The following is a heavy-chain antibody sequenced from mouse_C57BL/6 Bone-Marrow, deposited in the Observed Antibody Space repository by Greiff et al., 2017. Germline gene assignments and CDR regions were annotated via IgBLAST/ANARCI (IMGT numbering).Heavy chain of an antibody. J-gene: IGHJ2*01. CDR3: AREEVYYGSSYPRFDY. CDR1: GFTFSSYA. Sequence: EVKRVESGGGLVKPGGSLKLSCAASGFTFSSYAMSWVRQTPEKRLEWVATISDGGSYTYYPDNVKGRFTISRDNAKNNLYLQISHLKSEDTAMYYCAREEVYYGSSYPRFDYWGQGTTLTVSS. CDR2: ISDGGSYT. V-gene: IGHV5-4*03. D-gene: IGHD1-1*01.